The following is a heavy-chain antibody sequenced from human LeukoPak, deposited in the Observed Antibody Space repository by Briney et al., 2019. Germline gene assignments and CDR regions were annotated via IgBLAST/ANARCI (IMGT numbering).Heavy chain of an antibody. J-gene: IGHJ4*02. D-gene: IGHD3-9*01. CDR2: ISSSSSYI. CDR1: GFTFSSYS. CDR3: ARLMNYDILTGYDY. V-gene: IGHV3-21*01. Sequence: PGGSLRLSCAASGFTFSSYSMNWVRQAPGKGLEWVSSISSSSSYIYHADSVKGRFTISRDNAKNSLYLQMNSLRAEDTAVYYCARLMNYDILTGYDYWGQGTLVTVSS.